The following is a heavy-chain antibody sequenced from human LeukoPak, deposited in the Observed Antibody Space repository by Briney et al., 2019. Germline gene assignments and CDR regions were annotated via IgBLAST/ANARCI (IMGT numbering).Heavy chain of an antibody. CDR3: AKWGPYYDFWSGYFDY. CDR1: GFTFSSYA. D-gene: IGHD3-3*01. J-gene: IGHJ4*02. CDR2: ISGSGGST. Sequence: GGSLRLSCAASGFTFSSYAMSWVRQAPGKGLEWVSAISGSGGSTYYADSVKGRFTISRDNSKNTLYLQMNSLRAEDTAVYYCAKWGPYYDFWSGYFDYWGQGTLVTVSS. V-gene: IGHV3-23*01.